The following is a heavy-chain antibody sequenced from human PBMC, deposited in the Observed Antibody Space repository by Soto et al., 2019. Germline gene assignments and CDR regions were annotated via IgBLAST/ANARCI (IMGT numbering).Heavy chain of an antibody. Sequence: GGSLRLSCAASGFTFSDYYMSWIRQAPGKGLEWVSYISSSGSTIYYADSVKGRFTISRDNAKNSLYLQMNSLRAEDTAVYYCAREATYYYGSGSYPHYWGQGTLVTVSS. J-gene: IGHJ4*02. D-gene: IGHD3-10*01. CDR3: AREATYYYGSGSYPHY. V-gene: IGHV3-11*01. CDR2: ISSSGSTI. CDR1: GFTFSDYY.